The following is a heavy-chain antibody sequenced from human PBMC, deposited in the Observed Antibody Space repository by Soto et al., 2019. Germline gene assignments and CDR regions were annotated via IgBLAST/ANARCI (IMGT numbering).Heavy chain of an antibody. D-gene: IGHD3-22*01. CDR3: ARDILRDYYDSSGYLGYGMDV. Sequence: SVKVSCKASGGTFSSYAISWVRQAPGQGLEWMGGIIPIFGTANYAQKFQGRVTITADESTSTAYMELSSLRSGDTAVYYCARDILRDYYDSSGYLGYGMDVWGQGTTVTVSS. J-gene: IGHJ6*02. CDR2: IIPIFGTA. CDR1: GGTFSSYA. V-gene: IGHV1-69*13.